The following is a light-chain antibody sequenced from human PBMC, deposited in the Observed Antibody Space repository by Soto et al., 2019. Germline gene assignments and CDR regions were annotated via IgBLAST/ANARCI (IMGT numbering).Light chain of an antibody. Sequence: QSVLTQPASVSGSPGQSITISCTGTSSEVGGYNYVSWYQQHPGKAPKLMIYDVSNRPSGVSNRFSGSKSGNTASLTIFGLQAEDEADYYCNSYTSSSTLYVFGTGTKVTVL. J-gene: IGLJ1*01. CDR2: DVS. V-gene: IGLV2-14*01. CDR3: NSYTSSSTLYV. CDR1: SSEVGGYNY.